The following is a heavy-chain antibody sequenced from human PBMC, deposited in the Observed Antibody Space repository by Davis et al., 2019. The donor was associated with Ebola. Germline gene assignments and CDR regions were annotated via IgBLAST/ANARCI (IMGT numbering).Heavy chain of an antibody. CDR1: GGSFSGYY. V-gene: IGHV4-34*01. Sequence: SQTLLLTCAVYGGSFSGYYWSWIRQPPGKGLEWIWEINLSVSTNYNPSLKSRVTISVDTSKNQFSLKLSSVTAADTAVYYCARGRRYSYGPPRYWGQGTLVTVSS. CDR3: ARGRRYSYGPPRY. J-gene: IGHJ4*02. CDR2: INLSVST. D-gene: IGHD5-18*01.